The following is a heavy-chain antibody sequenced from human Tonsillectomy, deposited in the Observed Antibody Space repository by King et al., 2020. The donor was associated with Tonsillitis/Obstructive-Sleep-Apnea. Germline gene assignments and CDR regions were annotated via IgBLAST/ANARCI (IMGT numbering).Heavy chain of an antibody. CDR1: GFTFGSYG. Sequence: HVQLVESGGGVVQPGRSLRLSCAASGFTFGSYGIHWVRQAPGEGLELVSVISYDGRNEYYADSVKGRFTIYRDHSKNTLYLQMNILRAEDTAVYYCAKEDDSSGWNYFDSWGQGTQVTVSS. D-gene: IGHD6-19*01. CDR2: ISYDGRNE. V-gene: IGHV3-30*18. CDR3: AKEDDSSGWNYFDS. J-gene: IGHJ4*02.